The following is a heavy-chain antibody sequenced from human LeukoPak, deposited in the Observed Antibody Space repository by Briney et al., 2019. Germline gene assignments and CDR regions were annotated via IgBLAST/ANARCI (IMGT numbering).Heavy chain of an antibody. CDR3: ARVKGFGELSYDY. CDR1: GFTVSSNY. Sequence: PGGSLRLSCAASGFTVSSNYMSWVRQAPGKGLEWVSVIYSGGSTYYADSVKGRFTISRDNSKNTLYLQMNSLRAEDTAVYYCARVKGFGELSYDYWGQGTLVTVSS. V-gene: IGHV3-53*01. D-gene: IGHD3-10*01. J-gene: IGHJ4*02. CDR2: IYSGGST.